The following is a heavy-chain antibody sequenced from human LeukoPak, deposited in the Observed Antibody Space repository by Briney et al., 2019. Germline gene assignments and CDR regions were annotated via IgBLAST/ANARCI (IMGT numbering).Heavy chain of an antibody. J-gene: IGHJ4*02. CDR3: ARDKGSYDSDF. CDR2: ISSSSSYI. V-gene: IGHV3-21*01. D-gene: IGHD5-18*01. CDR1: GFTFSGYT. Sequence: GGSLRLSCAASGFTFSGYTMNWLRQAPGKGLEWVSSISSSSSYIYYADSVKGRFTISRDNAKNSLYLQMNSLRAEDTAVYYCARDKGSYDSDFWGQGTLVTVSS.